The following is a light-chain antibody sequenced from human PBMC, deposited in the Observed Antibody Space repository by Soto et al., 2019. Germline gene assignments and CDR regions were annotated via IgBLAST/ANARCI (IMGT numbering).Light chain of an antibody. CDR2: GNN. CDR3: QSYDSILSAVV. J-gene: IGLJ3*02. CDR1: ISNIGAGYD. Sequence: QSVLTQPPSVSGAPGQRVTISCIGSISNIGAGYDVHWYQQLPGTAPKLLISGNNNRPSGVPDRFSGSKSGTSASLAIAGLQAEDEADYYCQSYDSILSAVVFGGGTQLTVL. V-gene: IGLV1-40*01.